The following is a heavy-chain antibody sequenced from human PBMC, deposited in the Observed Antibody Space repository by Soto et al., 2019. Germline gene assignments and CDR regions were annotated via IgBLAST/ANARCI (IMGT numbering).Heavy chain of an antibody. CDR1: GLAFTSYA. D-gene: IGHD1-1*01. V-gene: IGHV3-23*01. CDR2: ISGSGGST. J-gene: IGHJ3*02. Sequence: SQTISCAASGLAFTSYAMSWVRQAPGKGLEWVSAISGSGGSTYYADSVKGRFTISRDNSKNTLYLQMNSLRAEDTAAYYCAKDKPGTTAFDIWGRGTLVTVSS. CDR3: AKDKPGTTAFDI.